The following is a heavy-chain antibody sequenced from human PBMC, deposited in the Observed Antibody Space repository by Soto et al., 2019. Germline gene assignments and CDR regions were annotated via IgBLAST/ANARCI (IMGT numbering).Heavy chain of an antibody. CDR1: GYTFASYG. V-gene: IGHV1-18*01. Sequence: QVQLVQPGGEVKMPGASVRVSCKATGYTFASYGITWVRQAPGQGLEWLGWMRPYNGDTYYAQNFQDRVTMTTDTSTSTAYMELRSLRSDDTAVYYCARGGTNYLDYWGQGTLVTVSS. CDR3: ARGGTNYLDY. J-gene: IGHJ4*02. CDR2: MRPYNGDT. D-gene: IGHD1-1*01.